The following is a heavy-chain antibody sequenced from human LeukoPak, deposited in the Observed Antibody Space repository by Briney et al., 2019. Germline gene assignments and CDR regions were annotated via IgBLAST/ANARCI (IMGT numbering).Heavy chain of an antibody. V-gene: IGHV3-30*02. J-gene: IGHJ3*02. Sequence: PGGSLRLSCAASGFIFSNYGMYWVRQAPGKGLEWVAFIRYDGRNKFYEDSVKGRFTISRDNSKNTLYLQMNSLRAEDTAVYYCEASHDAFDIWGQGTMVTVSS. CDR1: GFIFSNYG. CDR2: IRYDGRNK. CDR3: EASHDAFDI.